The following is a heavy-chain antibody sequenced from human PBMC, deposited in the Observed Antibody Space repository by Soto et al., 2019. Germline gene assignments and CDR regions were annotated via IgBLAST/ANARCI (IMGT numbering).Heavy chain of an antibody. D-gene: IGHD3-16*01. V-gene: IGHV1-24*01. CDR2: FDPEDGET. Sequence: GASVKVSCKVSGYTLTELSMHWVRQAPGKGLEWMGGFDPEDGETIYAQKFQGRVTMTEDTSTDTAYMELSSLRSEDTAVYYCATMYVWRGMGYNWFEPWGQGTLVTVSS. CDR1: GYTLTELS. J-gene: IGHJ5*02. CDR3: ATMYVWRGMGYNWFEP.